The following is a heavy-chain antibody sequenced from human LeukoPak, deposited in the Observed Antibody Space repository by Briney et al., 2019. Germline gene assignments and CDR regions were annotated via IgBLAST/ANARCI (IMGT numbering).Heavy chain of an antibody. CDR1: GFTFSSYA. J-gene: IGHJ6*02. Sequence: GSLRLSCAASGFTFSSYAMSWVRQAPGKGLEWVSAISGSGGSTYYADSVKGRFTISRDNSKNTLYLQINSLRAEDTAVYYCAKDVGSSWPRFYYYYGMDVWGQGTTVTVSS. V-gene: IGHV3-23*01. CDR2: ISGSGGST. CDR3: AKDVGSSWPRFYYYYGMDV. D-gene: IGHD6-13*01.